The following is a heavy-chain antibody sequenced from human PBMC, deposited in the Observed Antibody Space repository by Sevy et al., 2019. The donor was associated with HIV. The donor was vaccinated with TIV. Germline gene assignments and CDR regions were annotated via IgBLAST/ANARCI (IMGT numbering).Heavy chain of an antibody. D-gene: IGHD5-12*01. CDR2: ISGSGIST. CDR3: AKGIGYSGYETDY. CDR1: GFVFEDYG. J-gene: IGHJ4*02. Sequence: GGSLRLSCAASGFVFEDYGMNWVRQAPGKGLEWVSAISGSGISTYYADSVKGRFTISRDNSKNTLYLQMNNLRAEDTAVFYCAKGIGYSGYETDYWGQGTLVTVSS. V-gene: IGHV3-23*01.